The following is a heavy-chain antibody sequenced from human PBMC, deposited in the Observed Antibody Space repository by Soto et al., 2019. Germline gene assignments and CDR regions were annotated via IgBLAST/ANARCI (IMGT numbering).Heavy chain of an antibody. Sequence: ASVKVSCKVSGYTLTELSMHWVRQAPGKGLEWMGGFDPEDGETIYAQKFQGRVTMTEDTSTDTAYMELSSLRSEDTAVYYCATDRGVFCSSTSCHYDYWGQGTLVTVSS. CDR2: FDPEDGET. J-gene: IGHJ4*02. CDR1: GYTLTELS. CDR3: ATDRGVFCSSTSCHYDY. D-gene: IGHD2-2*01. V-gene: IGHV1-24*01.